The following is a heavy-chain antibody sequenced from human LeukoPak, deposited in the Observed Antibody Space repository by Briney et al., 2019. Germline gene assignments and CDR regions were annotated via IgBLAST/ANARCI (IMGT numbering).Heavy chain of an antibody. V-gene: IGHV3-21*01. J-gene: IGHJ5*02. Sequence: GGSLRLSCAASGFTFSSYSMNWVRQAPGKGLEWVSSISSSSSYIYYADSVKGRFTISRDNAKNSLYLQMNSLRAEDTAVYYCARHIGYCSGGSCSGWFDPWGQGTLVTVSS. CDR1: GFTFSSYS. D-gene: IGHD2-15*01. CDR2: ISSSSSYI. CDR3: ARHIGYCSGGSCSGWFDP.